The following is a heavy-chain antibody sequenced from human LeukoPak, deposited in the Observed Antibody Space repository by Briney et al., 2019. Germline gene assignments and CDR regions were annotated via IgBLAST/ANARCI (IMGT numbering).Heavy chain of an antibody. CDR1: GGSFSGYY. Sequence: PSETLSLTCAVYGGSFSGYYWSWIRQPPGKGLEWIGEINHSGSTNYNPSLKSRVTISVDTSKNQFSLKLSSVTAADTAVYYCARTITIRGLTFDYWGQGTLVTVSS. V-gene: IGHV4-34*01. D-gene: IGHD3-10*01. CDR3: ARTITIRGLTFDY. CDR2: INHSGST. J-gene: IGHJ4*02.